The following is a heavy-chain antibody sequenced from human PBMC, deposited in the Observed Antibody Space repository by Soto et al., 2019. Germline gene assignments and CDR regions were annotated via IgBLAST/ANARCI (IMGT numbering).Heavy chain of an antibody. V-gene: IGHV3-23*01. CDR1: GFTFSSYA. CDR3: AKDRGADYDYIRGSHAFDI. J-gene: IGHJ3*02. Sequence: GGSLRLSCAASGFTFSSYAMSWVRQAPGKGLEWVSAISGSGGSTYYADSVKGRFTISRDNSKNTLYLQMNSLRAEDTAVYYCAKDRGADYDYIRGSHAFDIWGQGTMVTVSS. D-gene: IGHD3-16*01. CDR2: ISGSGGST.